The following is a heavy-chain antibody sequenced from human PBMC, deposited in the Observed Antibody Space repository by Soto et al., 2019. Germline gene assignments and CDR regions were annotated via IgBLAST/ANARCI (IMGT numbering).Heavy chain of an antibody. CDR3: SKRDGYGDH. Sequence: EVQLLESGGDLVQPGGSLRLSCAASGFSFSSYYFTWVRQAPGKGLEWVAGISIGGDKTWHADSVKGRFTISRDNSKNTVYLQMKSLRVDDTAVYYCSKRDGYGDHWSQGTLVTVSS. CDR1: GFSFSSYY. CDR2: ISIGGDKT. J-gene: IGHJ5*02. V-gene: IGHV3-23*01. D-gene: IGHD5-18*01.